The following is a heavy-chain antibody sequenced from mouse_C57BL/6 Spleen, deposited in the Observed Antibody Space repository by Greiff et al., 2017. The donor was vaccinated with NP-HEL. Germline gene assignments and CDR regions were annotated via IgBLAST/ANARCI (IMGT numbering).Heavy chain of an antibody. D-gene: IGHD2-2*01. CDR2: ISSGGSYT. CDR1: GFTFSSYG. J-gene: IGHJ1*03. Sequence: EVNVVESGGDLVKPGGSLKLSCAASGFTFSSYGMSWVRQTPDKRLEWVATISSGGSYTYYPDSVKGRFTISRDNAKNTLYLQVSSLKSEDTAMYYGARRRVKSWYFDVWGTGTTVTVSS. V-gene: IGHV5-6*02. CDR3: ARRRVKSWYFDV.